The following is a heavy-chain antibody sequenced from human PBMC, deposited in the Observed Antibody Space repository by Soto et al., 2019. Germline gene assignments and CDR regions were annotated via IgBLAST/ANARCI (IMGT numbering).Heavy chain of an antibody. CDR1: GFTFSSYV. D-gene: IGHD5-12*01. CDR3: AKASLANYYFFSLGV. V-gene: IGHV3-30*18. Sequence: AGGSLRLSCAASGFTFSSYVMHWVRQAPGKGLEWVAVIAYDGSIEYYADSVKGRFAISRDNSKNTLYLQINSLRAEDAAVYYCAKASLANYYFFSLGVWGQGTTVTVSS. CDR2: IAYDGSIE. J-gene: IGHJ6*02.